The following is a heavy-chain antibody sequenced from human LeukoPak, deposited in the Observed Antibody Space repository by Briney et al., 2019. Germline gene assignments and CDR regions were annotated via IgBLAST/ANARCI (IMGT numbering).Heavy chain of an antibody. CDR2: ISYDGSNK. J-gene: IGHJ4*02. CDR3: AKDYCSSTSCCFDY. V-gene: IGHV3-30*18. Sequence: PGGSLRLSCAASGLTFSSYGMHWVRQAPGKGLEWVAVISYDGSNKYYADSVKGRFTISRDNSKNTLYLQMNSLRAEDTAVYYCAKDYCSSTSCCFDYWGQGTLVTVSS. D-gene: IGHD2-2*01. CDR1: GLTFSSYG.